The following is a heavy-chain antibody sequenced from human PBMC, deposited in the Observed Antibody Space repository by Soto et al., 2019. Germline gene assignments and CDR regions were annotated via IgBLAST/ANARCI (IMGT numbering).Heavy chain of an antibody. D-gene: IGHD2-15*01. V-gene: IGHV3-23*01. CDR3: AKDRKYCSGGSCHDVFDY. J-gene: IGHJ4*02. CDR2: ISGSGGST. Sequence: GGSLRLSCAASGFTFSSYAMSWVRQAPGKGLEWVSAISGSGGSTYYADSVKGRFTISRDNSKNTLYLQMNSLRAEDTAVYYCAKDRKYCSGGSCHDVFDYWGQGTLVTVSS. CDR1: GFTFSSYA.